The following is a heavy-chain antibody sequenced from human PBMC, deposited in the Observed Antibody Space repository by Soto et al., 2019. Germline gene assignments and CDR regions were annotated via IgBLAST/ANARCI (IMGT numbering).Heavy chain of an antibody. J-gene: IGHJ4*02. Sequence: GASVKVSCKASGGTFSSYAISWVRQAPGQGLEWMGGIIPIFGTANYTQKFQGRVTITADESTSTAYMELSSLRSEDTAVYYCARGPYGYNGNYAAGFCPYYFDYWGQGTLVTVSS. V-gene: IGHV1-69*13. D-gene: IGHD1-7*01. CDR2: IIPIFGTA. CDR1: GGTFSSYA. CDR3: ARGPYGYNGNYAAGFCPYYFDY.